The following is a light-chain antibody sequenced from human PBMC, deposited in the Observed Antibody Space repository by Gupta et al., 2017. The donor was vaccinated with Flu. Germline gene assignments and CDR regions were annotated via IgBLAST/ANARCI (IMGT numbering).Light chain of an antibody. J-gene: IGLJ2*01. Sequence: QSVLTQPPSVSAPPGQKVTFSCSGSNSNIGINYVSWYQQIPGTAPKLVIYNNGQRPSGIPDRFSGSKSGTSATLGITGLRTGDEAVYYGGTWDNNLSEVVFGGGTKLAVL. CDR2: NNG. CDR3: GTWDNNLSEVV. V-gene: IGLV1-51*01. CDR1: NSNIGINY.